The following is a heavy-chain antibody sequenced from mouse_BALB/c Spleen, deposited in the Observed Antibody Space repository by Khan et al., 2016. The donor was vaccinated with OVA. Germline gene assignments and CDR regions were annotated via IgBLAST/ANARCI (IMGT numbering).Heavy chain of an antibody. CDR2: IRFDGSN. CDR3: ARDYYGSSWYFDV. Sequence: QLEESGPGLVKYSQSLSLTCSVTGYSITSGYYWNWIRQFPGNKLEWMGYIRFDGSNNYNPSLKNRISITRDISKSQFFLKLNSVTTDDTATYFCARDYYGSSWYFDVWGAGTTVTVSS. CDR1: GYSITSGYY. V-gene: IGHV3-6*02. D-gene: IGHD1-1*01. J-gene: IGHJ1*01.